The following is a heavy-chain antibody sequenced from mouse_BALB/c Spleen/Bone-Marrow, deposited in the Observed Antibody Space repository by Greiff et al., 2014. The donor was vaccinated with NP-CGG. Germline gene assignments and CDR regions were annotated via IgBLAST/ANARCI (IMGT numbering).Heavy chain of an antibody. CDR3: ARWEYYAMDY. Sequence: GQLKQSGAGLVKPGASVQLSRTASCFNIKDTYMHWVKQRPEKGLEWIGRIDPANGNTKYDPKFQGKATITADTSSNTAYLQLSSLTSEDTAVYYCARWEYYAMDYWGQGTSVTVSS. D-gene: IGHD4-1*01. CDR2: IDPANGNT. V-gene: IGHV14-3*02. J-gene: IGHJ4*01. CDR1: CFNIKDTY.